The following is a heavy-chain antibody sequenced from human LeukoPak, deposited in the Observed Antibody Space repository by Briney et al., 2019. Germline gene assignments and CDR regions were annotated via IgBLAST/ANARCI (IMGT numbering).Heavy chain of an antibody. CDR2: IGGGGDT. D-gene: IGHD2-15*01. Sequence: GGSLRLSCAASGFTVSSNYMSWVRQAPGKGLEWVSAIGGGGDTYYSASVEGRFTISRENGKNSLFLQMNSLRDGDTAVYYCARVRIIGYYFDYWGQGTLVTVSS. J-gene: IGHJ4*02. V-gene: IGHV3-13*01. CDR3: ARVRIIGYYFDY. CDR1: GFTVSSNY.